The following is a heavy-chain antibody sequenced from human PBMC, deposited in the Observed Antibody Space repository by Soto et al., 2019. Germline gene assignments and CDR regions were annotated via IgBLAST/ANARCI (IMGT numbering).Heavy chain of an antibody. D-gene: IGHD2-21*02. J-gene: IGHJ6*02. Sequence: GGSLRLSCEVSGFTFSMYSMSWVRQSPGKGLEWVAKIPQDGVDGHYADSVKGRFTISRDNGKNSLYLQLNNLRAEDTAVYYSARDHLILPAHDFFYGSDVWGRGAKVTVSS. CDR3: ARDHLILPAHDFFYGSDV. V-gene: IGHV3-7*03. CDR1: GFTFSMYS. CDR2: IPQDGVDG.